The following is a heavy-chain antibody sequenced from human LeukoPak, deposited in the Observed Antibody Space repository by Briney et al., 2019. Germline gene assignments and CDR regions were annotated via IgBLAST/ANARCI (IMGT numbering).Heavy chain of an antibody. Sequence: SETLSLTCAVYGGSFSGYYWSWIRQPPGKGLEWIGEINHSGSTNYNPSLKSRVTISVDTSKNQFSLKLSSVTAADTAVYYCARGPGPEYYPGMDVWGQGTTVTVSS. CDR3: ARGPGPEYYPGMDV. CDR2: INHSGST. J-gene: IGHJ6*02. CDR1: GGSFSGYY. D-gene: IGHD1-14*01. V-gene: IGHV4-34*01.